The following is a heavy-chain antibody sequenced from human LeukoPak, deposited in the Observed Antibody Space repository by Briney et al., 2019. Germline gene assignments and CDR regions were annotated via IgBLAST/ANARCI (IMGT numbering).Heavy chain of an antibody. CDR2: IIPIFGTA. J-gene: IGHJ6*02. D-gene: IGHD5-24*01. Sequence: SVKVSCKASGGTFSSYAISWVRQAPGQGLEWMGGIIPIFGTANYAQKFQGRVTITADKSTSTAYMELSSLRSEDTAVYYCATNGAEMATEYYYYGMDVWGQGTTVTVSS. V-gene: IGHV1-69*06. CDR3: ATNGAEMATEYYYYGMDV. CDR1: GGTFSSYA.